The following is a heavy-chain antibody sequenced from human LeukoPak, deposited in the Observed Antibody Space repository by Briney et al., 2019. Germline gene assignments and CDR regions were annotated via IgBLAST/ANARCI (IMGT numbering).Heavy chain of an antibody. D-gene: IGHD4-23*01. CDR2: INSDGSSA. CDR3: AQNDYGGKTSGY. Sequence: GGSLILFCAASGFTFSSYWMHWVRQAPEKGLVWVSRINSDGSSASYADSVRGRFTISRDNAKNTLYLQMNSLRAEDTAVYYCAQNDYGGKTSGYWRQGTLVTVSS. J-gene: IGHJ4*02. V-gene: IGHV3-74*01. CDR1: GFTFSSYW.